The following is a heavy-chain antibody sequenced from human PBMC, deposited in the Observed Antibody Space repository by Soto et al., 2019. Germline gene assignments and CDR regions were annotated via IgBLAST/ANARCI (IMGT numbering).Heavy chain of an antibody. CDR2: INPNSGGT. CDR3: ARGDFDRSGNYNAGWFAP. V-gene: IGHV1-2*02. Sequence: QVQLVQSGAEVKKPGASVKVSCKASGYTFTSYYMHWLRQAPGQGHEWMGWINPNSGGTNYAQRFQGRVTVTNDTSISTTYMELSSLGSDDAAVYYCARGDFDRSGNYNAGWFAPWGQGTLVTVS. D-gene: IGHD3-22*01. CDR1: GYTFTSYY. J-gene: IGHJ5*02.